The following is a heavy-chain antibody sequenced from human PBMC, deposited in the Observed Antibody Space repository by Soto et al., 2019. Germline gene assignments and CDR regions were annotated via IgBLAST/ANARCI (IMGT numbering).Heavy chain of an antibody. D-gene: IGHD4-17*01. CDR1: GFTFSDYY. Sequence: GGSLRLSCAASGFTFSDYYMSWIRQAPGKGLKWVSYIFRDGSTAYYADSVKGRFTISRDNAKNSLYLQMNSLRAEDTAVYYCARGHTTVSTGYWGQGTLVTVSS. J-gene: IGHJ4*02. V-gene: IGHV3-11*01. CDR3: ARGHTTVSTGY. CDR2: IFRDGSTA.